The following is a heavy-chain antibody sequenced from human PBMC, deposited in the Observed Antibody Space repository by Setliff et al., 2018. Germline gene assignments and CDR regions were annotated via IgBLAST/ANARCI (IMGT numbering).Heavy chain of an antibody. D-gene: IGHD6-19*01. Sequence: ASVKVSCKASGYTFTDYGITWVRQAPGQGLEWMGWISGHTGNTYYAHRFQGRVTLTTDTSTGTVYMELRTLRSDDTAVYYCARRPIALAGYRKGAFDIWGQGTMVTVSS. J-gene: IGHJ3*02. CDR2: ISGHTGNT. V-gene: IGHV1-18*01. CDR3: ARRPIALAGYRKGAFDI. CDR1: GYTFTDYG.